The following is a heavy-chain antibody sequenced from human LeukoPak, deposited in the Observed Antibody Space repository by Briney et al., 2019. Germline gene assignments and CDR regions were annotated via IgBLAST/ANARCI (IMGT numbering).Heavy chain of an antibody. CDR1: GYTFTSYG. J-gene: IGHJ4*02. CDR2: ISAYNGNA. CDR3: ARAVYCSGGSCYHSFDC. D-gene: IGHD2-15*01. V-gene: IGHV1-18*01. Sequence: ASVKVSCKASGYTFTSYGISWVRQAPGQGREWMGWISAYNGNANYAQKLQGRVTMTTDTSTSTAYMELRSLRSDDTAVYYCARAVYCSGGSCYHSFDCWGQGTLVTVSS.